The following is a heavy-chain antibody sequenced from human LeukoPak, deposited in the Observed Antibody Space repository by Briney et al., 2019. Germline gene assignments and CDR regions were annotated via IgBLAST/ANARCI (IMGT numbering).Heavy chain of an antibody. J-gene: IGHJ4*02. V-gene: IGHV4-4*07. D-gene: IGHD4-11*01. CDR1: GGSISDNY. CDR3: ARGGDYNKPFEY. Sequence: SETLSLTCTVSGGSISDNYWSWIRQPAGKGLEWIGRIYISGSTNYNPSLMSRVTMSLDTSKNQFSLELNSVTAADTAIYYCARGGDYNKPFEYWGQGTLVTVSS. CDR2: IYISGST.